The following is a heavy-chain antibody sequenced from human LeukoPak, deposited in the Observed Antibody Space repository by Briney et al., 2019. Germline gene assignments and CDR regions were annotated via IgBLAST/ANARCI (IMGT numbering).Heavy chain of an antibody. Sequence: PGGSLRLSCAASGFTFSSYGMHWVRQAPGKGLEWVAVISYDGSNKYYADSVKGRFTISRDNSKNTLYLQMNSLRAEDTAVYYCAKVIASGYYDSSGWYYFDYWGQGTLVTVSS. D-gene: IGHD3-22*01. CDR3: AKVIASGYYDSSGWYYFDY. CDR2: ISYDGSNK. J-gene: IGHJ4*02. V-gene: IGHV3-30*18. CDR1: GFTFSSYG.